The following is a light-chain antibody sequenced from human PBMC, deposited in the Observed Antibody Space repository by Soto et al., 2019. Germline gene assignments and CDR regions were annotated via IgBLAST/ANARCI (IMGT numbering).Light chain of an antibody. Sequence: QSVLTQPASVSGSPGQSITISCTGTSSDIDAYNYVSWYQQHPGKAPKLMIYDVSNRPSGISNRSSGSKSGNTASLTISGLQAEDEADYYCGSYTTSSTYVFGTGTKVTVL. CDR3: GSYTTSSTYV. J-gene: IGLJ1*01. CDR2: DVS. V-gene: IGLV2-14*01. CDR1: SSDIDAYNY.